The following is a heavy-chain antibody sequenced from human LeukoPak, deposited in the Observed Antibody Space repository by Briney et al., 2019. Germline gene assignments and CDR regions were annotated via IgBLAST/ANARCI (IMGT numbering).Heavy chain of an antibody. Sequence: GGSLRLSCAASGFTFSSYDMNWVRQAPGKGLEWLSYISNSGSTKYYADSVKGRFTISRDNAKNSLYLQMNSLRAEDTAVYYCARARPGGLRAYWGQGTLVTVSS. J-gene: IGHJ4*02. D-gene: IGHD3-10*01. V-gene: IGHV3-48*03. CDR3: ARARPGGLRAY. CDR1: GFTFSSYD. CDR2: ISNSGSTK.